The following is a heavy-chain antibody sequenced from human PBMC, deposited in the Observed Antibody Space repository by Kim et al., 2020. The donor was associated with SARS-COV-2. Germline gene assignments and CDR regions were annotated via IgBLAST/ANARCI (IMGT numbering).Heavy chain of an antibody. Sequence: GGSLRLSCAASGFTFSSYAMSWVRQAPGKGLEWVSAISGSGGSTYYADSVKGRFTISRDNSKNTLYLQMNSLRAEDTAVYYCATPPIGVPAAREQYYYGMDVWGQGTTVTVSS. CDR1: GFTFSSYA. D-gene: IGHD2-2*01. J-gene: IGHJ6*02. CDR2: ISGSGGST. CDR3: ATPPIGVPAAREQYYYGMDV. V-gene: IGHV3-23*01.